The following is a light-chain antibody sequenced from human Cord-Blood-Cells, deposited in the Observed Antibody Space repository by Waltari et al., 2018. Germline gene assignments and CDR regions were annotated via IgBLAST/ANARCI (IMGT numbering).Light chain of an antibody. V-gene: IGKV1-27*01. CDR3: QQYNSAPRT. CDR1: QGISNY. CDR2: AAS. J-gene: IGKJ1*01. Sequence: DIQMTQSPSSLSASVGARVTITCRASQGISNYLAWYQQKPGKVPKLLIYAASTWQSVVPSRFSGSGSGTDFTPTISSLQPEDVATYYCQQYNSAPRTFGQGTKVEIK.